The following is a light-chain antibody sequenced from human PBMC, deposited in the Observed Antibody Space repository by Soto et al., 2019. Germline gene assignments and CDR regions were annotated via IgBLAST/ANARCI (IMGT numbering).Light chain of an antibody. Sequence: EIGMTESPATLSVSPGERATFSCRVSQSVSSNLAWYQQKPGQAPRLLIYGASTRATGIPARFSGSGSGTEFTLTISSLQSEDFAVYYCQQYNNWPPWTFGQGTKVDIK. CDR1: QSVSSN. CDR3: QQYNNWPPWT. V-gene: IGKV3-15*01. CDR2: GAS. J-gene: IGKJ1*01.